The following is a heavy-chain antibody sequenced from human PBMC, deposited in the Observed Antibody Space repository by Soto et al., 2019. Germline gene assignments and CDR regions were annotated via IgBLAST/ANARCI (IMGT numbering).Heavy chain of an antibody. D-gene: IGHD3-10*01. CDR3: ARQPRGVRGAPYYYYMDV. CDR1: GYTFTSYG. Sequence: QVPLVQSGAEVKKPGASVKVSCKASGYTFTSYGISWVRQAPGQGLEWMGWISAYNGNTNYAQKLQGRVTMTTDTSTSTAYMELRSLRSDDTAVYYCARQPRGVRGAPYYYYMDVWGKGTTVTVSS. V-gene: IGHV1-18*01. J-gene: IGHJ6*03. CDR2: ISAYNGNT.